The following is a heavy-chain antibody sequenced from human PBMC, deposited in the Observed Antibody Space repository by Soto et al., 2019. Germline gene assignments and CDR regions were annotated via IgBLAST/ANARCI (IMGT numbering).Heavy chain of an antibody. D-gene: IGHD3-3*01. J-gene: IGHJ4*02. CDR2: ISYDGSNK. CDR1: GFTFSSYA. Sequence: QVQLVESGGGVVQPGRSLRLSCAASGFTFSSYAMHWVRQAPGKGLEWVAVISYDGSNKYYADSVKGRFTISRDNSKNTLYLQMNSLRAEYTAVYYCARVDYDFWSGYPFDYWGQGTLVTVSS. V-gene: IGHV3-30-3*01. CDR3: ARVDYDFWSGYPFDY.